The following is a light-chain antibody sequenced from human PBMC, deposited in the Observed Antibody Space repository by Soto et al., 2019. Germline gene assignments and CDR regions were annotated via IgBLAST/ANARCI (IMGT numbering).Light chain of an antibody. CDR2: DAS. Sequence: IQLTQSPSSLSASVGDRVTITCRASQGISSYLAWYQQRPGKAPKLLIYDASTLQSGVPSRVGGSGSGTDFTFTITSLQPDDFATYYCQQLSSHPYTFGQGTKVDIK. V-gene: IGKV1-9*01. CDR1: QGISSY. CDR3: QQLSSHPYT. J-gene: IGKJ2*01.